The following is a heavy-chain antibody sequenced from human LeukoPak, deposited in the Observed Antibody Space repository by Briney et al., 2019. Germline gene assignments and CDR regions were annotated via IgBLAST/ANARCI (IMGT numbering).Heavy chain of an antibody. CDR3: ASGGYRLWDWFDP. D-gene: IGHD5-18*01. CDR1: GYTFTSYY. CDR2: IDPSGGST. J-gene: IGHJ5*02. Sequence: ASVRVSCKASGYTFTSYYMHWVRQAPGQGLEWMGIIDPSGGSTSYAQKFQGRVTMTRDTSTSTVYMELSSLRSEDTAVYYCASGGYRLWDWFDPWGLGTLVTVSS. V-gene: IGHV1-46*01.